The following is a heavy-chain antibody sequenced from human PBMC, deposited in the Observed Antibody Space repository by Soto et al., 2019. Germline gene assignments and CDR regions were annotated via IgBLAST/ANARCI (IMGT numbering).Heavy chain of an antibody. Sequence: PGGSLRLSCAVSGFMFSNFAMSWVRQAPGKGLEWVSTITGSGDRTYYADFVKGRFIISRDNSKSTLYLQLNTLRAEDTAIYYCARDFSFNWLTTTDYWGQGTLVTVSS. CDR1: GFMFSNFA. CDR3: ARDFSFNWLTTTDY. J-gene: IGHJ4*02. CDR2: ITGSGDRT. D-gene: IGHD3-9*01. V-gene: IGHV3-23*01.